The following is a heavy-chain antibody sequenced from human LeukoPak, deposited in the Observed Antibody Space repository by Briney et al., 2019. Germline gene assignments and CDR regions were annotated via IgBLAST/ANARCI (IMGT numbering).Heavy chain of an antibody. J-gene: IGHJ4*02. V-gene: IGHV4-39*01. Sequence: SETLSLTCTVSGSSISSSSYYWGWIRQPPGKGLEWIGSIYYSGSTYYNPSLKSRVTISVDTSKNQFSLKLSSVTAADTAVYYCARLRLNTLRYFDYWGQGTLVTVSS. CDR3: ARLRLNTLRYFDY. CDR2: IYYSGST. D-gene: IGHD5-12*01. CDR1: GSSISSSSYY.